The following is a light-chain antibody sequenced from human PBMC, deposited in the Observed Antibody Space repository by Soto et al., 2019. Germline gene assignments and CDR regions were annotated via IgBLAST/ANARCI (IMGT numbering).Light chain of an antibody. Sequence: QSALTQSASVSGSPGQSITISCTGTSSDVGGYNYVSWYQQHPRKAPKLIIYEVRNRPSGVSNRFSGSKSGNTASLTISELQAEDEADYYCSSYTSSSLVVFGGGTKLT. J-gene: IGLJ2*01. V-gene: IGLV2-14*01. CDR2: EVR. CDR3: SSYTSSSLVV. CDR1: SSDVGGYNY.